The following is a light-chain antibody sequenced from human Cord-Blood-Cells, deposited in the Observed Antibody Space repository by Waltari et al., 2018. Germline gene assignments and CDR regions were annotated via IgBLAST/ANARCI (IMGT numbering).Light chain of an antibody. CDR2: AVS. CDR1: QSLLHSDGKTY. Sequence: DIVMTQTPLSLSVTPGQPASISCKSSQSLLHSDGKTYLYWYLQKPGQSPQLLIYAVSNRFSGVPDRFSGSGSGTDFTLKISLVEAEDVGVYYCMQSIQLPITFGQGTRLEIK. J-gene: IGKJ5*01. V-gene: IGKV2D-29*02. CDR3: MQSIQLPIT.